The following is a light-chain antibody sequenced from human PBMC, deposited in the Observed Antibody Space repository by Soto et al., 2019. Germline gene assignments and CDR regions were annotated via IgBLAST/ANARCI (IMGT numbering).Light chain of an antibody. Sequence: DIQMTQSPSSLSASVGDRVTITGRASQIITTYLNWYQQEPGRAPRLLIHSASSLQSGVPSKFSGSGSGADFTLTISSLQPEDSATYYCQQRYSTPYTFCQGTKLEIK. CDR1: QIITTY. J-gene: IGKJ2*01. CDR3: QQRYSTPYT. V-gene: IGKV1-39*01. CDR2: SAS.